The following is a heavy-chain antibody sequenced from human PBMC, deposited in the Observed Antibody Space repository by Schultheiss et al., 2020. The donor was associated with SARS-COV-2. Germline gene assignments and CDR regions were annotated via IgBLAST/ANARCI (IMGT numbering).Heavy chain of an antibody. J-gene: IGHJ6*02. Sequence: GESLKISCAASGFTFSSYGMHWVRQAPGKGLEWVAVIWYDGSNKYYADSVKGRFTISRDNAKNSLYLQMNSLRDEDTAVYYCAREHSGGSPGSMDVWGQGTTVTVSS. V-gene: IGHV3-33*01. CDR2: IWYDGSNK. CDR1: GFTFSSYG. D-gene: IGHD2-15*01. CDR3: AREHSGGSPGSMDV.